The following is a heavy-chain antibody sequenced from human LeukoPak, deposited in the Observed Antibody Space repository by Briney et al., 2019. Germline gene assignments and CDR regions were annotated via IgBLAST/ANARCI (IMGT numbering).Heavy chain of an antibody. CDR2: ISPSGSSI. CDR3: ASEGRISS. J-gene: IGHJ4*02. V-gene: IGHV3-48*03. D-gene: IGHD6-13*01. Sequence: GGSLRLSCAASGFTFSSYEMNWVRQAPGKGLEWVSYISPSGSSIYYADSVKGRFTISRDNAKNSLFLQMNSLRAEDTAVYYCASEGRISSWGQGTLVTVSS. CDR1: GFTFSSYE.